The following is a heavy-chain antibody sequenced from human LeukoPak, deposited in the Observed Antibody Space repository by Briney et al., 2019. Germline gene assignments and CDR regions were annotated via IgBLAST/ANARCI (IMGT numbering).Heavy chain of an antibody. V-gene: IGHV3-48*01. CDR3: ASDRYDYVWGSYRYVLDY. Sequence: GGSLRLSCAASGFSFSDYNMNWVRQAPGKGLEWVAYISSSSSTTHYADSVTGRFSISRDNAKSSLYLQMNSLRVEDTAVYYCASDRYDYVWGSYRYVLDYWGQGTLVTVSS. D-gene: IGHD3-16*02. J-gene: IGHJ4*02. CDR2: ISSSSSTT. CDR1: GFSFSDYN.